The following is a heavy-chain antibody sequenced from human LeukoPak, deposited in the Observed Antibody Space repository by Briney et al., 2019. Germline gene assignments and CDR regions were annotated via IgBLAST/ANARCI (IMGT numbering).Heavy chain of an antibody. CDR2: VYYSGST. Sequence: PSETLSLTCTVSGVSMNDYYWTWIRQSPEKGPEWIGYVYYSGSTNYNPSLKSRATISIDTSKNQFSLRLTSMTAADTAVYFCARDRGDTRFFDFWGRGTLVTVSS. CDR1: GVSMNDYY. CDR3: ARDRGDTRFFDF. D-gene: IGHD2-21*02. J-gene: IGHJ4*02. V-gene: IGHV4-59*01.